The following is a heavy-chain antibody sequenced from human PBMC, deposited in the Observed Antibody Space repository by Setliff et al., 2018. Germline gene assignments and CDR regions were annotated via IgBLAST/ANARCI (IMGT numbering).Heavy chain of an antibody. Sequence: SETLSLTCTVSGGSISSHYWSWIRQPPGKGLEWIGYTYYSGSTNYNPSLKSRVTISVDTSKNQFSLKLSSVTAADTAVYYCASSPNWGFWFDPWGQGTLVTVSS. V-gene: IGHV4-59*11. D-gene: IGHD7-27*01. CDR1: GGSISSHY. CDR3: ASSPNWGFWFDP. J-gene: IGHJ5*02. CDR2: TYYSGST.